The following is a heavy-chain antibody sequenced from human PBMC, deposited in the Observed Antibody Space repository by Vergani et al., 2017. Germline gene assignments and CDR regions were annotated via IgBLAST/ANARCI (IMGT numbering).Heavy chain of an antibody. J-gene: IGHJ3*01. Sequence: QVQLQESGPGLVKPSETLSLTCTVSGGSISSYDWSWIRQPPVKGLEWIGYLYYSGSTNYNPSLKSRVTISVDTSKNQFSLKLSSVTAADTAVYYCARDGGITSFGAGAFDVWGQGTMVTVSS. CDR3: ARDGGITSFGAGAFDV. CDR1: GGSISSYD. V-gene: IGHV4-59*01. CDR2: LYYSGST. D-gene: IGHD3-3*01.